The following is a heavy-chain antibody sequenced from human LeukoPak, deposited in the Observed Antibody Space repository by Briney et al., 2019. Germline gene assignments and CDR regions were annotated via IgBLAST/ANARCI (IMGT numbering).Heavy chain of an antibody. CDR3: ARSRGDF. CDR1: GFTFSSYA. V-gene: IGHV3-30-3*01. Sequence: GSLRLSCAASGFTFSSYAMHWVRQAPGKGLEWVAVISYDGSNKYYADSVKGRFTISRDNSKNTLYLQMNSLRAEDTAVYYCARSRGDFWGQGTLVTVSS. CDR2: ISYDGSNK. J-gene: IGHJ4*02.